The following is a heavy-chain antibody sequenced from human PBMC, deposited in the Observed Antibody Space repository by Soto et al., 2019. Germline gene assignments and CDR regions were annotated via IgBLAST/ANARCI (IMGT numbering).Heavy chain of an antibody. J-gene: IGHJ6*02. V-gene: IGHV1-69*02. CDR2: IIPILGIA. CDR1: GGTFSSYT. CDR3: AIQDRGPRYGMDV. Sequence: QVQLVQSGAEVKKPGSSVKVSCKASGGTFSSYTISWVRQAPGQGLEWMGRIIPILGIANYAQKFQGRVTIPADKSTSTAYMELSSLRSEDTAVYYCAIQDRGPRYGMDVWGQGTTVTVSS. D-gene: IGHD1-1*01.